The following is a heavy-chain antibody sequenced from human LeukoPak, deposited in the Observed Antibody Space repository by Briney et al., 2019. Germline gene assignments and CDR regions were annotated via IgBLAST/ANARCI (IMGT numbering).Heavy chain of an antibody. Sequence: GGSLRLSCAASGFTFSSYAMSWVRQAPGKGLEWVAVISYDGSNKYYADSVKGRFTISRDNSKNTLYLQMNSLRAEDTAVYYCARDPDYGDYYGMDVWGQGTTVTVSS. CDR1: GFTFSSYA. J-gene: IGHJ6*02. CDR2: ISYDGSNK. D-gene: IGHD4-17*01. V-gene: IGHV3-30-3*01. CDR3: ARDPDYGDYYGMDV.